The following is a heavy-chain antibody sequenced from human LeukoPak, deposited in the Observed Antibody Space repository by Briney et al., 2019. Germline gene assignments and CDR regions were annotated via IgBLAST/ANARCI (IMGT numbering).Heavy chain of an antibody. V-gene: IGHV1-2*02. CDR2: INTNSGGT. Sequence: ASVKVSCKTSGYTFTIHHIQWVRQAPGQGLEWMGWINTNSGGTIYSQKFQGRITMTRDPSITTAYMELSSLRSDDTAVYCCARDYSTSSWDNWGQGTLVTVSS. J-gene: IGHJ4*02. CDR1: GYTFTIHH. CDR3: ARDYSTSSWDN. D-gene: IGHD6-13*01.